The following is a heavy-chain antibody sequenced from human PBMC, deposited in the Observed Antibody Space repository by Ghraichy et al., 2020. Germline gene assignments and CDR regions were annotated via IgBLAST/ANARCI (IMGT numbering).Heavy chain of an antibody. Sequence: SETLSLTCTVSGGSISSSSYYWGWIRQPPGKGLEWIGSIYYSGSTYYNPSLKSRVTISVDTSKNQFSLKLSSVTAADTAVYYCARHRLRFGELLPNYYFDYWGQGTLVTVSS. J-gene: IGHJ4*02. CDR2: IYYSGST. CDR3: ARHRLRFGELLPNYYFDY. D-gene: IGHD3-10*01. CDR1: GGSISSSSYY. V-gene: IGHV4-39*07.